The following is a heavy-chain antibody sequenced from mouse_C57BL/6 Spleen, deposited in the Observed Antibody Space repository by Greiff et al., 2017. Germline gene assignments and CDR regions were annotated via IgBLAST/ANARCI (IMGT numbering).Heavy chain of an antibody. Sequence: EVQLVESGGGLVQPGGSLKLSCAASGFTFSSYAMSWVRQTPEKRLAWVATISDGGSYTYYPDNVKGRFTISRDNAKNNLYLQMSHLKYEDTAMYYCARELAGLAYWGQGTLVTVSA. V-gene: IGHV5-4*01. CDR3: ARELAGLAY. CDR1: GFTFSSYA. J-gene: IGHJ3*01. CDR2: ISDGGSYT.